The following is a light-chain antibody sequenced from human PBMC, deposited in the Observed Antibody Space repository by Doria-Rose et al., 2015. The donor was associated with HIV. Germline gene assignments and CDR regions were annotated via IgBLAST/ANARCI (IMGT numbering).Light chain of an antibody. J-gene: IGKJ1*01. CDR3: HQYGTSWT. CDR1: QSFSSTY. Sequence: TQSPGTLSLSPGARATLSCRASQSFSSTYLAWYQQKPGQARSLLIYDGSTRATGIPDRFSASGSGTDFTLTINRLEPEDFALYYCHQYGTSWTFGQGTKVEI. V-gene: IGKV3-20*01. CDR2: DGS.